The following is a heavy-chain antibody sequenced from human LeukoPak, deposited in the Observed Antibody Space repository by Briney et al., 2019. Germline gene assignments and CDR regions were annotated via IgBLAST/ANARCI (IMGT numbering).Heavy chain of an antibody. CDR2: ITGSGDGT. D-gene: IGHD3-10*01. CDR1: GFTFSIYA. J-gene: IGHJ4*02. Sequence: PGGSLRLSCVASGFTFSIYARTWVRQAPGKGLEWVSAITGSGDGTYHADSVKGRFTISRDNSKNTVYLQMNSLRVEDTAVHYCAKDLQGVFDSWGQGTLLTVSS. V-gene: IGHV3-23*01. CDR3: AKDLQGVFDS.